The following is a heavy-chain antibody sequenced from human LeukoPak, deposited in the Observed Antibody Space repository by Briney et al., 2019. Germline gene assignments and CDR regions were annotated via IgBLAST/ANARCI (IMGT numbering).Heavy chain of an antibody. Sequence: PGGSLRLSCAASGFTFSSYSMNWVRQAPGKGLEWVSSISSSSSYIYYADSVKGRFTISRDNAKNSLYLQMDSLRAEDTAVYYCVRGSSGSYYTLFDYWGQGTLVTVSS. V-gene: IGHV3-21*01. CDR1: GFTFSSYS. CDR3: VRGSSGSYYTLFDY. J-gene: IGHJ4*02. CDR2: ISSSSSYI. D-gene: IGHD1-26*01.